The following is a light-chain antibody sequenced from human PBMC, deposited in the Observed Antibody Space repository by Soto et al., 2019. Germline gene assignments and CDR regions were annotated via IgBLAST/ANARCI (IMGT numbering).Light chain of an antibody. CDR1: SSNIGRDY. CDR2: TNN. Sequence: QLVLTQPPSASGTPGQRVTISCFGSSSNIGRDYVYWFQQIPGTIPKLLIYTNNHRSSGVPDRFSGSKSGTSASLAISGLRSEDEADYYCAAWDDSLSGWVFGGGTKVTVL. J-gene: IGLJ3*02. V-gene: IGLV1-47*02. CDR3: AAWDDSLSGWV.